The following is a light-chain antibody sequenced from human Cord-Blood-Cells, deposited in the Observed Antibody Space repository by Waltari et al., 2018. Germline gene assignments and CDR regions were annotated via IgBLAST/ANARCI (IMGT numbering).Light chain of an antibody. CDR1: QSVSSN. CDR2: GAS. CDR3: QQYNNWPPYT. J-gene: IGKJ2*01. V-gene: IGKV3-15*01. Sequence: EIVMTQSPATLSVSPGERATLSCRASQSVSSNLAWYQQKPGQAPSLLIYGASTRPTGIPARFSGSGSGTEFTLTISSLQSEDFAVYYCQQYNNWPPYTFGQGTKLEIK.